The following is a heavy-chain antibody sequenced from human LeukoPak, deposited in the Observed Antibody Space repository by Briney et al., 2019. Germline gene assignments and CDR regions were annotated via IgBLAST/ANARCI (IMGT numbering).Heavy chain of an antibody. CDR2: INHSGST. D-gene: IGHD4-17*01. V-gene: IGHV4-34*01. CDR1: GGSFSGYY. J-gene: IGHJ3*02. Sequence: KPSETLSLTCAVYGGSFSGYYWSWIRQPPGKGLEWIGEINHSGSTNYNPSLKSRVTISVDTSKNQFSLKLSSVTAADTAVYYCARIKGRLRLAGGAFDIWGQGTMVTVSS. CDR3: ARIKGRLRLAGGAFDI.